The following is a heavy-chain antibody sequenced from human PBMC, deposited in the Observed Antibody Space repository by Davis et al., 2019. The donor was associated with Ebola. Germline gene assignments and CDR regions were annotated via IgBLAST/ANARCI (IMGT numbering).Heavy chain of an antibody. CDR2: IKGKTDGGTT. Sequence: GGSLRLSCAASGLTFSNAWMSWVRQASGKGLEWVGRIKGKTDGGTTDYAAPVKGRFTISRDDSKNTLYLQMNSLKTEDSAVYYCTADVVPAATRGVYYYYYYMDVWGKGTTVTVSS. V-gene: IGHV3-15*01. CDR1: GLTFSNAW. D-gene: IGHD2-2*01. J-gene: IGHJ6*03. CDR3: TADVVPAATRGVYYYYYYMDV.